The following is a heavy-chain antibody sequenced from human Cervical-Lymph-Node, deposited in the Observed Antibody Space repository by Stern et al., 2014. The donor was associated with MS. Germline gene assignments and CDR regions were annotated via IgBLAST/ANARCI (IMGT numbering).Heavy chain of an antibody. Sequence: QLQLQESGPGLVKPSETLSLTCSVSGATITSTSYCWGWIRQPPGKGLEWIGSIYDNGGAYYNPSLNGRGAMSVDTSQTRFSLGLTSVTAADSAVYFCAALALTGTSGRGHADFWGQGTLVTVSS. CDR3: AALALTGTSGRGHADF. CDR1: GATITSTSYC. J-gene: IGHJ4*02. V-gene: IGHV4-39*01. D-gene: IGHD1-7*01. CDR2: IYDNGGA.